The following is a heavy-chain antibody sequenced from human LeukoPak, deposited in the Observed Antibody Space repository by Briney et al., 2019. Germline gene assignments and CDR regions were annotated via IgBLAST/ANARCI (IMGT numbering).Heavy chain of an antibody. J-gene: IGHJ4*02. CDR2: ISYDGSNK. CDR1: GFTFSSYA. D-gene: IGHD1-1*01. CDR3: ARDSGWNLDY. Sequence: GGSLRLSCAASGFTFSSYAMHWVRQAPGKGLEWVAVISYDGSNKYYADSVKGRFTISRDNSKNTLYLQMNSLRAEDTAVYYCARDSGWNLDYWGQGTLVTVSS. V-gene: IGHV3-30-3*01.